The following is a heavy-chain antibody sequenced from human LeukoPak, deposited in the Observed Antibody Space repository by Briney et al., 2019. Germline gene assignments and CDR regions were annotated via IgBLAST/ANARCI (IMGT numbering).Heavy chain of an antibody. V-gene: IGHV3-53*01. CDR2: VFSDGRT. CDR3: ARGDFDY. J-gene: IGHJ4*02. Sequence: GGSLRLSCAASEITVNTNYMSWVRQAPGKGLEWVSNVFSDGRTFYADSVKGRFTISRDSSKNSIFLQMNSLRAEDTAVYYCARGDFDYWGQGTLVTVSS. CDR1: EITVNTNY.